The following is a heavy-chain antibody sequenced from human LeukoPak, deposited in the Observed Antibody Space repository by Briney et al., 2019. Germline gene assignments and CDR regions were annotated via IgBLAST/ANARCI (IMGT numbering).Heavy chain of an antibody. D-gene: IGHD6-19*01. CDR1: GFTFRSYA. V-gene: IGHV3-30*15. Sequence: GGSLRLSCAASGFTFRSYAMHWVRQAPGKGLEWVAVISDDGSRQHYADFLEGRFTISRDNSKNTVSLQMSSLTSEDTAVYFCVKEQPGDGWSGFDYWGQGTLVTVSS. J-gene: IGHJ4*02. CDR2: ISDDGSRQ. CDR3: VKEQPGDGWSGFDY.